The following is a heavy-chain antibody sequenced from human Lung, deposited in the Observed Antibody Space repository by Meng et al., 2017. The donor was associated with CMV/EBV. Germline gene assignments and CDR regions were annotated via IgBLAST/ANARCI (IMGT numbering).Heavy chain of an antibody. V-gene: IGHV3-23*01. J-gene: IGHJ5*02. Sequence: SCAASGFTCSTYAMSWVRQAPGKGLEWVSAISGSGAGTYYTDFVKGRFTISRDNSKNTLYLQMNSLTAEDTAIYYCVRQALSSGSIYNAFDPWGQGXLVTVSS. CDR2: ISGSGAGT. CDR1: GFTCSTYA. CDR3: VRQALSSGSIYNAFDP. D-gene: IGHD3-10*01.